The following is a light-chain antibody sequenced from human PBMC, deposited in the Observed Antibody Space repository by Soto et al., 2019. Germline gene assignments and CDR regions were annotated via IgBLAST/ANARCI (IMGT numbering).Light chain of an antibody. CDR3: QQFSSYPLT. J-gene: IGKJ4*01. CDR2: GIS. Sequence: EVVMTQSPATLSVSPGERATLSCRASQSVNSNYLAWYQQKPGQPPRLLIYGISSRATGIPDRFSGGGSGTDFTLTISRLEPEDFAVYYCQQFSSYPLTFGGGTKVDI. CDR1: QSVNSNY. V-gene: IGKV3-20*01.